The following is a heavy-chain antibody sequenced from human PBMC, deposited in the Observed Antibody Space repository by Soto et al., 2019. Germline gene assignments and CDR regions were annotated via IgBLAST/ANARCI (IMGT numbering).Heavy chain of an antibody. CDR2: TSGSGGSA. CDR1: GFSFSSYA. Sequence: EVQLLQSGGGLVQPGMSLRISCVASGFSFSSYAMSWVRQAPGKGLEWVSSTSGSGGSAYYADSVKGRFTIARDNSKNTLHLEVSSLRAEDTAVYYCAKVGENDGDPHLDYYYYGMDVWGQGTTVTVSS. J-gene: IGHJ6*02. V-gene: IGHV3-23*01. CDR3: AKVGENDGDPHLDYYYYGMDV. D-gene: IGHD1-1*01.